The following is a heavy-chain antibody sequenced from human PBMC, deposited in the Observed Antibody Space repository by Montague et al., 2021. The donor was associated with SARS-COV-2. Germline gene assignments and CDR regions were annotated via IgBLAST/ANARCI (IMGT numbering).Heavy chain of an antibody. V-gene: IGHV4-39*07. CDR1: GGSISRSCYY. J-gene: IGHJ4*02. CDR2: NYHAGST. CDR3: ARQLRYADWRADY. D-gene: IGHD3-9*01. Sequence: SETLSLTCSVSGGSISRSCYYWGWIRQPPGKELEWVGNNYHAGSTNYNPTLRSRATIFVDTSNSQFYLKLTSVTAADMAVYYCARQLRYADWRADYWGQGTLVTVSS.